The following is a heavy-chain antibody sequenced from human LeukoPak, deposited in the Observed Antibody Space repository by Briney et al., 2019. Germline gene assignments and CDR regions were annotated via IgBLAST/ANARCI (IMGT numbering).Heavy chain of an antibody. CDR3: ARDPLYGSGA. CDR2: IRADGGVR. D-gene: IGHD6-19*01. J-gene: IGHJ5*02. CDR1: GFTFSSYG. Sequence: QPGRSLRLSCAASGFTFSSYGMHWVRQAPGKGLEWVANIRADGGVRNYVDSVKGRFTISRDNAKNSLYLQMNSLRAEDTAVYYCARDPLYGSGAWGQGTLVTVSS. V-gene: IGHV3-7*05.